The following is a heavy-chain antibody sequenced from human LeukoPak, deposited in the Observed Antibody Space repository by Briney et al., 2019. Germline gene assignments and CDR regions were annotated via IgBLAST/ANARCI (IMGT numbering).Heavy chain of an antibody. Sequence: PGGSLRLSCAASGFTFSTYSMNWVRQAPGKGLEWVSVIYSGDSTYYADSVKGRFTISRDISKNTLYLQMNSLRAEDTAVYYCARLWLWSGYPMAFDYWGQGTLVTVSS. D-gene: IGHD3-3*01. J-gene: IGHJ4*02. CDR1: GFTFSTYS. CDR2: IYSGDST. V-gene: IGHV3-66*02. CDR3: ARLWLWSGYPMAFDY.